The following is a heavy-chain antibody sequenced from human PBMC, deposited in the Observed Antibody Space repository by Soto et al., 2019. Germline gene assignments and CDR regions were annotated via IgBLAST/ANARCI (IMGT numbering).Heavy chain of an antibody. J-gene: IGHJ4*02. CDR1: GFTFSSYG. V-gene: IGHV3-30*18. Sequence: GESLKISCAASGFTFSSYGMHWVRQAPGKGLEWVAVISYDGSNKYYADSVKGRFTISRDNSKNTLYLQMNSLRAEDTAVYYCAKDILGLWPPVYYFDYWGQGTLVTVSS. D-gene: IGHD5-18*01. CDR3: AKDILGLWPPVYYFDY. CDR2: ISYDGSNK.